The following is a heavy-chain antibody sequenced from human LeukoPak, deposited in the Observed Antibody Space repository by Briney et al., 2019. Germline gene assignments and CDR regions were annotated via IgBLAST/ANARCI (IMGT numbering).Heavy chain of an antibody. CDR3: AKDVHSGSYYAPIDY. CDR1: GFTFSSYE. CDR2: ISGSGGST. J-gene: IGHJ4*02. V-gene: IGHV3-23*01. Sequence: QTGGSLRLSCAASGFTFSSYEMNWVRQAPGKGLEWVSAISGSGGSTYYADSVKGRFTISRDNSKNTLYLQMNSLRAEDTAVYYCAKDVHSGSYYAPIDYWGQGTLVTVSS. D-gene: IGHD1-26*01.